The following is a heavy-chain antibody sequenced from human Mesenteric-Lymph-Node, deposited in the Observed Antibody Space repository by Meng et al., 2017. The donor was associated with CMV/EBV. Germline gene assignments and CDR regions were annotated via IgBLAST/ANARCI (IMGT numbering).Heavy chain of an antibody. CDR1: GGGFNTNV. J-gene: IGHJ4*02. CDR3: ARSLPQTGTTFYY. D-gene: IGHD1-7*01. V-gene: IGHV1-69*05. Sequence: SVKVSCKASGGGFNTNVISWVRQAPGQGLEWMGGIIPVFGTPNYAQSFQGRVTITTDESTSTAYMELSRLTSEDTAVYYCARSLPQTGTTFYYWGQGTLVTVSS. CDR2: IIPVFGTP.